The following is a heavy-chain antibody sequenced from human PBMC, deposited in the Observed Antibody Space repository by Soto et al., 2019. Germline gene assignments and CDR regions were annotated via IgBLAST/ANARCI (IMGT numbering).Heavy chain of an antibody. Sequence: PWGSLRLSCAASGFTFSSYAMHWVRQAPGKGLEWVAVISYDGSNKYYADSVKGRFTISRDNSKNTLYLQMNSLRAEDTAVYYCAREYYYDSSGNDDAFDIWGQGTMVTVSS. V-gene: IGHV3-30-3*01. CDR3: AREYYYDSSGNDDAFDI. CDR2: ISYDGSNK. D-gene: IGHD3-22*01. CDR1: GFTFSSYA. J-gene: IGHJ3*02.